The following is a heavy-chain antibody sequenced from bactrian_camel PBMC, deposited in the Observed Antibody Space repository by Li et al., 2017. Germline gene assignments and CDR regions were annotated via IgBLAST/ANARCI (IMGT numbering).Heavy chain of an antibody. Sequence: PLVESGGGSVQTGGSLTLSCKSRRPSYINYCMAWIRQVPGEAREGVAAISSDGATNYVDSVKGRFTISKDNAKNTLYLQMNSLKTEDTAVYYCATDGPLMVAATLGYWGQGTQVTVS. CDR3: ATDGPLMVAATLGY. J-gene: IGHJ6*01. CDR2: ISSDGATN. V-gene: IGHV3S1*01. D-gene: IGHD7*01. CDR1: RPSYINYC.